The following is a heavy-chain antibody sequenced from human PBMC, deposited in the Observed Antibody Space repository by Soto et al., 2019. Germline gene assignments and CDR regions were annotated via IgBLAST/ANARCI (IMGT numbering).Heavy chain of an antibody. J-gene: IGHJ4*02. CDR2: ISGSGGST. V-gene: IGHV3-23*01. Sequence: GGSLRLSCAASGFTFSSYAMSWVRQAPGKGLEWVSAISGSGGSTYYADSVKGRFTISRDNSKNTLYLQMNSLRAEDTAVYYCAISEMAAWYYFDYWGQGTLVTVSS. CDR3: AISEMAAWYYFDY. CDR1: GFTFSSYA. D-gene: IGHD2-15*01.